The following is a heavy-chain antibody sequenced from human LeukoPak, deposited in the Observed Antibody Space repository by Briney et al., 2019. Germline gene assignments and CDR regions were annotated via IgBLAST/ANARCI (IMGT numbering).Heavy chain of an antibody. J-gene: IGHJ4*02. CDR1: GFTFGEYG. V-gene: IGHV3-7*04. D-gene: IGHD5-24*01. CDR2: IKQDGSKK. Sequence: PGGSLRLSCTASGFTFGEYGMSWFRQAPGKGLEWVANIKQDGSKKSYVDSVKGRFTISRDNAKNSLYLQMNSLRAEDTAIYYCTRVGYIDEGIDYWGQGTLVTVSS. CDR3: TRVGYIDEGIDY.